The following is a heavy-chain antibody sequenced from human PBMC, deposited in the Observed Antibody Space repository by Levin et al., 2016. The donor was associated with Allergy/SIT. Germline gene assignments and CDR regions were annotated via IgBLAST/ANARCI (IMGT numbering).Heavy chain of an antibody. J-gene: IGHJ2*01. CDR3: ARAREGVTNWYFDL. CDR1: GDSISSYY. CDR2: VYNGGST. V-gene: IGHV4-4*07. D-gene: IGHD2-21*02. Sequence: SETLSLTCTVSGDSISSYYWNWIRQPAGKGLEWIGRVYNGGSTYYNPSLKSRVTISVDTSKNQFSLKLSSVTAADTAVYYCARAREGVTNWYFDLWGRGTLVTVSS.